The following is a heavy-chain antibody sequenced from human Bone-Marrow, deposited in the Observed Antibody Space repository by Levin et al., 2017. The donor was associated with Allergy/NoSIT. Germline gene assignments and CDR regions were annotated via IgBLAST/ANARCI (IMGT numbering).Heavy chain of an antibody. CDR2: ISGSGGST. D-gene: IGHD2-15*01. V-gene: IGHV3-23*01. CDR3: AKEHPLYCSGGSCYSGGPNDY. CDR1: GFTFSSYA. Sequence: RGESLKISCAASGFTFSSYAMSWVRQAPGKGLEWVSAISGSGGSTYYADSVKGRFTISRDNSKNTLYLQMNSLRAEDTAVYYCAKEHPLYCSGGSCYSGGPNDYWGQGTLVTVSS. J-gene: IGHJ4*02.